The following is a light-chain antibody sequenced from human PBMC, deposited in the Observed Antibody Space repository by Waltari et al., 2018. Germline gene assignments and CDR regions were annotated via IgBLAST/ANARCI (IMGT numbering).Light chain of an antibody. CDR3: CSYAGGSAFV. CDR1: RSYVGSYNL. Sequence: QSALTQPASVSGSPGQSITISCTGPRSYVGSYNLVSCYQHPPGKAPRPILYGVSKRPSGVSNRFSGSKYGNTASLTISGLRTEDEADYYCCSYAGGSAFVFGTGTKITVL. V-gene: IGLV2-23*02. J-gene: IGLJ1*01. CDR2: GVS.